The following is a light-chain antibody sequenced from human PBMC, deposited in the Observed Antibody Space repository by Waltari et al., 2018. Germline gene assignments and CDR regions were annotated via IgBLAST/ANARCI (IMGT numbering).Light chain of an antibody. CDR3: HSRDASGVAGS. CDR2: EKN. Sequence: SSELTQDPAVSVAMGQTVRLTCQGDSLRSYYSSWYPQRPGQAPLLVMYEKNNRPSGVPDRFSGSSSHNTASLSITGAQAEDEASYYCHSRDASGVAGSFGGGTKLTVL. J-gene: IGLJ2*01. CDR1: SLRSYY. V-gene: IGLV3-19*01.